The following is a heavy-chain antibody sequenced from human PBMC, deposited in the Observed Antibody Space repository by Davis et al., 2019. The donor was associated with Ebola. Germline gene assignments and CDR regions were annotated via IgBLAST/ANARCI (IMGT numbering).Heavy chain of an antibody. J-gene: IGHJ5*02. D-gene: IGHD3-22*01. V-gene: IGHV3-23*01. CDR2: ISGSGGST. CDR3: AKGRYYYDSSGLDWFDP. Sequence: PGGSLRLSCAASGFTFSSYAMSWVRQAPGKGLEWVSAISGSGGSTYYADSVKGRFTISRDNSKNTLYLQMNSLRAEDTAVYYCAKGRYYYDSSGLDWFDPWGQGTLVTVSS. CDR1: GFTFSSYA.